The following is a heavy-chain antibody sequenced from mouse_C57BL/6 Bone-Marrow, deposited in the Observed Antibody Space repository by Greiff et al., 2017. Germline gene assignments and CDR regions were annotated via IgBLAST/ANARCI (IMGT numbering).Heavy chain of an antibody. V-gene: IGHV5-4*01. CDR1: GFTFSSYA. J-gene: IGHJ1*03. CDR3: ARDLYGNSWYFDV. D-gene: IGHD2-1*01. CDR2: ISDGGSYT. Sequence: EVKLQESGGGLVKPGGSLKLSCAASGFTFSSYAMSWVRQTPEKRLEWVATISDGGSYTYYPDNVKGRFTISRDNAKNNLYLQMSHLKSEDTAMYYCARDLYGNSWYFDVWGTGTTVTVSS.